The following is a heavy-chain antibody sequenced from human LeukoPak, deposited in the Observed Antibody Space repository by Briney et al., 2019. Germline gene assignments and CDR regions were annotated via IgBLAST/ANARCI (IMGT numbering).Heavy chain of an antibody. Sequence: PSETLSLTCTVSGGSISSYYWSWIRQPPGKGLEWIGYIYYSGSTNYNPSLKSRVTISVDTSKNQFSLKLSSVTAADTAVYYCARSPSNWQWLGKYDYWGQGTLVTVSS. CDR3: ARSPSNWQWLGKYDY. CDR1: GGSISSYY. CDR2: IYYSGST. J-gene: IGHJ4*02. V-gene: IGHV4-59*01. D-gene: IGHD6-19*01.